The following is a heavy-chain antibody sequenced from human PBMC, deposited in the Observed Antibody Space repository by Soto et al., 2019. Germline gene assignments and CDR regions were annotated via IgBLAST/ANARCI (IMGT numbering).Heavy chain of an antibody. Sequence: QVQLQESGPGLVKASETLSLTCTVSGGSISSYYWSWIRQPPGKGLEWIGFIYYSGRTNYNPSLKSRVPIPVDTSKNQFSVKLSSVTAADTAVYYCARHEGGASAALTSWGQGTLVTVSS. CDR2: IYYSGRT. CDR3: ARHEGGASAALTS. J-gene: IGHJ5*02. V-gene: IGHV4-59*08. CDR1: GGSISSYY. D-gene: IGHD2-2*01.